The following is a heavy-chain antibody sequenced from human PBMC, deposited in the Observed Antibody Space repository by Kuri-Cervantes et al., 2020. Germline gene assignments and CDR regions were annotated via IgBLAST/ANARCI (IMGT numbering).Heavy chain of an antibody. V-gene: IGHV3-33*01. CDR3: ARDHARAVELERPHPIRGSGLYGMDV. Sequence: GGSLRLSCAASGFTFSSYGMHWVRQAPGKGLEWVAVIWYDGSNKYYADSVKGRFTISRDNSKNTLYLQMNSLRAEDTAVYYCARDHARAVELERPHPIRGSGLYGMDVWGQGTTVTVSS. CDR2: IWYDGSNK. J-gene: IGHJ6*02. D-gene: IGHD1-1*01. CDR1: GFTFSSYG.